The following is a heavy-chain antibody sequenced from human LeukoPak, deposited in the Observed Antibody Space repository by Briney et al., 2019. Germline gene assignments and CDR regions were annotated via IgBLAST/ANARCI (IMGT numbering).Heavy chain of an antibody. J-gene: IGHJ3*02. D-gene: IGHD6-13*01. CDR3: HTYSSSWYNPLTAFGI. CDR2: INTDGSST. CDR1: GFTFSSYW. V-gene: IGHV3-74*01. Sequence: GGSLRLSCAASGFTFSSYWMHWVRQAPGKGLVWVSRINTDGSSTSYADSVKGRFTISRDNAKNTLYLQMNSLRAEDTAVYYCHTYSSSWYNPLTAFGIWGQGTMVTVSS.